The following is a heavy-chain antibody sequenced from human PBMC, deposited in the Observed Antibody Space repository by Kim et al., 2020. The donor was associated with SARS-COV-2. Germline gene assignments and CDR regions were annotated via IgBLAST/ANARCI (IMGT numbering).Heavy chain of an antibody. D-gene: IGHD3-10*01. CDR3: AKSYSRRGSGDPVDY. Sequence: GGSLRLSCAASGFTFSSYAMSWVRQAPGKGLEWVSAISGSGGSTYYADSVKGRFTISRDNSKNTLYLQMNSLRAEDTAVYYCAKSYSRRGSGDPVDYWGQGTLVTVSS. CDR1: GFTFSSYA. J-gene: IGHJ4*02. CDR2: ISGSGGST. V-gene: IGHV3-23*01.